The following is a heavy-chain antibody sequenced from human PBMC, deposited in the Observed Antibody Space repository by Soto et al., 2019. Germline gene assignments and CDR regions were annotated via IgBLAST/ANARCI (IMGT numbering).Heavy chain of an antibody. D-gene: IGHD6-19*01. J-gene: IGHJ5*02. CDR1: GYTFTSYA. CDR3: ARGTYSSGWPEPGFDP. Sequence: GASVKVSCKASGYTFTSYAMNWVRQAPGQGLEWMGWINTNTGNPTYAQGFTGRFVFSLDTSVSTAYLQICSLKAEDTAVYYCARGTYSSGWPEPGFDPWGQGTLVTVSS. V-gene: IGHV7-4-1*01. CDR2: INTNTGNP.